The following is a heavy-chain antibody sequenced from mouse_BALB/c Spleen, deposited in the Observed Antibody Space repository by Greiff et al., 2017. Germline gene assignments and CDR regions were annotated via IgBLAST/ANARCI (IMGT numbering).Heavy chain of an antibody. J-gene: IGHJ2*01. V-gene: IGHV6-6*02. CDR2: IRLKSNNYAT. CDR3: TRGYGSSYAFDY. CDR1: GFTFSNYW. D-gene: IGHD1-1*01. Sequence: EVKLVESGGGLVQPGGSMKLSCVASGFTFSNYWMNWVRQSPEKGLEWVAEIRLKSNNYATHYAESVKGRFTISRDDSKSSVYLQMNNLRAEDTGIYYCTRGYGSSYAFDYWGQGTTLTVSS.